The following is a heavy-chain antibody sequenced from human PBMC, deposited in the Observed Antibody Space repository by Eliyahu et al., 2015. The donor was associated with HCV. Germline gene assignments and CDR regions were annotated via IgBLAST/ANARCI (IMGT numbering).Heavy chain of an antibody. CDR1: GGSISSSSYY. Sequence: QLQLQESGPGLVKPSETLSLTCTVSGGSISSSSYYWGWIRQPPGKGLEWIGSIYYSGGTYYNPSLKSRVTISVDTPKNQFSLKLSSVTAADTAVYYCASRPRPSYSSSPHYFDYWGQGTLVTVSS. CDR2: IYYSGGT. CDR3: ASRPRPSYSSSPHYFDY. J-gene: IGHJ4*02. V-gene: IGHV4-39*01. D-gene: IGHD6-13*01.